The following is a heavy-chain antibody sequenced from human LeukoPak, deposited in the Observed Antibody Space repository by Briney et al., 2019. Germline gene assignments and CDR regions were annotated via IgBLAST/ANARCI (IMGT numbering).Heavy chain of an antibody. CDR3: AKEGAAPGPDFDH. J-gene: IGHJ4*02. Sequence: SETLSLTCAVSGASIRNYYWSWIRQPAGRGLEWIGRIVPGGSTNYNPSLKSRVTMSVDTSKNHFSPKLSSVTAADAAVYYCAKEGAAPGPDFDHWGQGTLVIVSS. V-gene: IGHV4-4*07. D-gene: IGHD6-13*01. CDR2: IVPGGST. CDR1: GASIRNYY.